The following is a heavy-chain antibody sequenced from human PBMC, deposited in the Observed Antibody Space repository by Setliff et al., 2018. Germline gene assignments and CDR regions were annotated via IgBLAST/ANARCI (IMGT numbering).Heavy chain of an antibody. Sequence: GASVKVSCKASGGTFSSYGVTWVRQAPGQGLEWMGGLIPMFGTPGYAQKFQDRVTITTDESTSTAYMDLSSLTSDDTAVYYCARAGRNNYDSSGYYYDLYYYNYMDVWGKGTTVTVSS. J-gene: IGHJ6*03. V-gene: IGHV1-69*05. CDR1: GGTFSSYG. D-gene: IGHD3-22*01. CDR2: LIPMFGTP. CDR3: ARAGRNNYDSSGYYYDLYYYNYMDV.